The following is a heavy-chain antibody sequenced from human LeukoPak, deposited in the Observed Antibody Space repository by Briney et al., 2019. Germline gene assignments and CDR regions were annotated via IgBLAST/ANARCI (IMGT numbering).Heavy chain of an antibody. Sequence: SETLSLTCTVSGGSISSGGYYWSWIRQPPGKGLEWIGYIYYSGSTNYNPSLKSRVTISVDTSKNQFSLKLSSVTAADTAVYYCARTAVETDAFDIWGQGTMVTVSS. D-gene: IGHD4-23*01. CDR1: GGSISSGGYY. J-gene: IGHJ3*02. CDR2: IYYSGST. CDR3: ARTAVETDAFDI. V-gene: IGHV4-61*08.